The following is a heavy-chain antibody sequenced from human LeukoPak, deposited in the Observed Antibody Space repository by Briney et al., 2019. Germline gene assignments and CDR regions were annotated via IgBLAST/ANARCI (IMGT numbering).Heavy chain of an antibody. CDR1: GYTLTELS. Sequence: ASVKVSCKVSGYTLTELSMHWVRQAPGKGLEWMGGFDPEDGETIYAQKFQGRVTMTEDTSTDTAYMELGSLRSEDTAVYYCATGLTFGSYEGVGFDYWGQGTLVTVSS. D-gene: IGHD1-26*01. J-gene: IGHJ4*02. CDR3: ATGLTFGSYEGVGFDY. V-gene: IGHV1-24*01. CDR2: FDPEDGET.